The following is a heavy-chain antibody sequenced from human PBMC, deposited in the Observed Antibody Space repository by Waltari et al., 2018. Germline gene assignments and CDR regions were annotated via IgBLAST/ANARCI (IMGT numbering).Heavy chain of an antibody. J-gene: IGHJ4*02. CDR3: ARDRGYCGGDCYTNLDS. CDR2: IKKDGGEK. D-gene: IGHD2-21*01. CDR1: GFTFSDYW. V-gene: IGHV3-7*01. Sequence: EVQLVESGGGLVQPGGSLRLSCAALGFTFSDYWMTWVRQAPGKGWEGGANIKKDGGEKDYVDSVKRRCTVYRYNAKNSLYWQMSSLRAEDTAVYDCARDRGYCGGDCYTNLDSWGQGTLVAVSS.